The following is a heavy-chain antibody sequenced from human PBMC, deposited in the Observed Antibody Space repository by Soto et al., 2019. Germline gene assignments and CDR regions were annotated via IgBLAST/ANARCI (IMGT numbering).Heavy chain of an antibody. J-gene: IGHJ6*03. Sequence: GGSLRLSCAASGFTFSDYYMSWIRQAPGKGLEWVSYISSSGSTIYYADSVKGRFTISRDNAKNSLYLQMNSLRAEDTAVYYCARAGISDSSSWGYYYYYYMDVWGKGTTVTVSS. CDR1: GFTFSDYY. D-gene: IGHD6-13*01. CDR3: ARAGISDSSSWGYYYYYYMDV. V-gene: IGHV3-11*01. CDR2: ISSSGSTI.